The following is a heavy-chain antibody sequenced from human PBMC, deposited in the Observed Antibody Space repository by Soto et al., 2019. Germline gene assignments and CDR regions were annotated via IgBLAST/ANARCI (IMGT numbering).Heavy chain of an antibody. CDR1: GYTFSDYY. V-gene: IGHV1-2*02. CDR3: AREPATAKPEGVDF. CDR2: INPNSGGT. J-gene: IGHJ4*02. Sequence: SVKVSCKASGYTFSDYYIHWVRQAPGQGLEWMGWINPNSGGTKYAPKFQGGVTMTRDTSITTAYMELSRLRSGDTAVYYCAREPATAKPEGVDFWGQGTLVTVS. D-gene: IGHD2-21*02.